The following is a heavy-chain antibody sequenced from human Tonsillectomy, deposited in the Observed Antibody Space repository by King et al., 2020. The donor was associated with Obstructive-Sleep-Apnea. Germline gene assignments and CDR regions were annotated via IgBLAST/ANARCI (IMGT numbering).Heavy chain of an antibody. V-gene: IGHV3-30*18. CDR3: AKDGRQWPLYYFDF. D-gene: IGHD6-19*01. CDR2: ISFDGGNK. J-gene: IGHJ4*02. CDR1: GFTFSSYG. Sequence: VQLVESRGGVVQPGKSLNLSCAASGFTFSSYGMHWVRQAPGKRPEWVAVISFDGGNKYYADSVKGRFTISRDNSKNTLYLQMSSLRADDTALYYCAKDGRQWPLYYFDFWGQGALVTVSS.